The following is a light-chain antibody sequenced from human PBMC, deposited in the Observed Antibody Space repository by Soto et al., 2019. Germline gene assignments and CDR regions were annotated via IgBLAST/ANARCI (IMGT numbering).Light chain of an antibody. V-gene: IGKV3-20*01. CDR2: GAS. CDR1: QSVSSSY. J-gene: IGKJ4*01. Sequence: IVLTPSPAILALSPVDRATLSCRASQSVSSSYLAWYQHKPGQAPRLLIHGASSRVTGIPDRFSGSGSGTDFTLTITRLEPEDFAVYYCQQYQSLTFGGGTKVDIK. CDR3: QQYQSLT.